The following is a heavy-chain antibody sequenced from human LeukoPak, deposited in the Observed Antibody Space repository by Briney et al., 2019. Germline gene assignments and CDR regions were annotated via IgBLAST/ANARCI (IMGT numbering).Heavy chain of an antibody. CDR2: IYYSGST. Sequence: SETLSLTCTVSGGSISSSSYYWGWIRQPPGKGLEWIGSIYYSGSTYYNPSLKSRVTISVGTSKNQFSLKLSSVTAADTAVYYCARQWKLLWFGESRDWGQGTLVTVSS. CDR1: GGSISSSSYY. V-gene: IGHV4-39*01. J-gene: IGHJ4*02. CDR3: ARQWKLLWFGESRD. D-gene: IGHD3-10*01.